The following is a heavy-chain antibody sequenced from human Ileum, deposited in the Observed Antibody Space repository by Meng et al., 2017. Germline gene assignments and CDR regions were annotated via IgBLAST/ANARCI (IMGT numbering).Heavy chain of an antibody. CDR2: IFQSGRT. V-gene: IGHV4-4*02. CDR1: GTW. J-gene: IGHJ4*02. Sequence: QLQLQESGPRLVKPSGPLSLTCAGSGTWWSWVRQPPGKGLEWLGEIFQSGRTNYNPSLKSRVTISIDKSKSQISLQLSAVTAADTAVYSCATSNDRDVYYLGYWGQGTLVTVSS. CDR3: ATSNDRDVYYLGY. D-gene: IGHD3-22*01.